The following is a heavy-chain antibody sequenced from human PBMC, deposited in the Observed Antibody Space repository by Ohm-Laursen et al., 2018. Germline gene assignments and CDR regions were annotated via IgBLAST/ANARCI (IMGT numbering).Heavy chain of an antibody. V-gene: IGHV3-23*01. CDR1: GFTFSSYA. CDR3: AKVSGYSYGLDAFDI. J-gene: IGHJ3*02. D-gene: IGHD5-18*01. CDR2: ISGSGGST. Sequence: SLRLSCTASGFTFSSYAMSWVRQAPGKGLEWVSAISGSGGSTYYADSVKGRFTISRDNSKNTLYLQMNSLRAEDTAVYYCAKVSGYSYGLDAFDIWGQGTMVTVSS.